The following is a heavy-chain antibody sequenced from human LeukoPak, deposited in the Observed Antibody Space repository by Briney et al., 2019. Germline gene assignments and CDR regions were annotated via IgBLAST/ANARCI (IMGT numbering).Heavy chain of an antibody. V-gene: IGHV3-48*03. J-gene: IGHJ6*04. Sequence: GGSVTLSCAASGFTFSSYEMNWLRQAPGKGLEWVSYISSSGSTIYHADPVKGRITISRDNAKNSLYLQMHSLRAEDTAVYYCAELGITMIGGVWGKGTTVTISS. CDR2: ISSSGSTI. CDR3: AELGITMIGGV. CDR1: GFTFSSYE. D-gene: IGHD3-10*02.